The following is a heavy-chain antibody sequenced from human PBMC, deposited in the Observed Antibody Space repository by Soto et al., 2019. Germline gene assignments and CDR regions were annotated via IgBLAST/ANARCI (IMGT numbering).Heavy chain of an antibody. Sequence: ASVKVSCKTSGYTFTSYGISWVRQAPGQGLEWMGWISAYNGNTNYAQKLQGRVTMTTDTSTSTAYMELSSVTAADTAVYYCARLLGGDVLTGQNYYFDNWGQGTLVTVSS. V-gene: IGHV1-18*01. CDR1: GYTFTSYG. CDR3: ARLLGGDVLTGQNYYFDN. CDR2: ISAYNGNT. D-gene: IGHD3-9*01. J-gene: IGHJ4*02.